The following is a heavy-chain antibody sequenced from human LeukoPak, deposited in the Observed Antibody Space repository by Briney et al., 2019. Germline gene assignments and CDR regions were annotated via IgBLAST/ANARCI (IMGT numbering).Heavy chain of an antibody. D-gene: IGHD3-3*01. Sequence: GGSLRLSCAASGFTFSSYAMSWVRQAPGKGLEWVSAISGSGGSSYYADSVKGRFTISRDNSKNSLYLQMNSLRAEDTAFYYCVRHDFWSGFKGGDYWGQGALVTVSS. CDR3: VRHDFWSGFKGGDY. V-gene: IGHV3-23*01. J-gene: IGHJ4*02. CDR2: ISGSGGSS. CDR1: GFTFSSYA.